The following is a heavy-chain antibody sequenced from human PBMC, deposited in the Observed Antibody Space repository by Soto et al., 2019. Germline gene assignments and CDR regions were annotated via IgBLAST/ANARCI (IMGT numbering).Heavy chain of an antibody. CDR1: GYTFTTYD. CDR3: ARRKERSGPNYFDY. J-gene: IGHJ4*02. Sequence: QVQLVQSGAEVKKPGASVKVSCKASGYTFTTYDINCVRQAPGQVLAWMGWMNQYTVKAGYAQKVQGRATMTRDNSISRAYMELRGLRSEDTAVYYCARRKERSGPNYFDYWGQGTLVTVSS. CDR2: MNQYTVKA. V-gene: IGHV1-8*01.